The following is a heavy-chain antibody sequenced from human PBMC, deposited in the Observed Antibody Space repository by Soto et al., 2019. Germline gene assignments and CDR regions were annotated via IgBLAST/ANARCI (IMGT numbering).Heavy chain of an antibody. J-gene: IGHJ4*02. CDR2: IYHSGST. CDR3: ARGWALLGNDY. Sequence: SETLSLTCAVSGGSISSGGYSWSWIRQPPGKGLEWIGYIYHSGSTYYNPSLKSRVTISVDRPKNQFSLKLSSVTAADTAAYYCARGWALLGNDYWGQGTLVTVSS. CDR1: GGSISSGGYS. D-gene: IGHD3-16*01. V-gene: IGHV4-30-2*01.